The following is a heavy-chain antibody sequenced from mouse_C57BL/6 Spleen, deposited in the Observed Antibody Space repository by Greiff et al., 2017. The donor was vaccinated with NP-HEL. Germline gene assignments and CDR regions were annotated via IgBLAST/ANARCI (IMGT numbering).Heavy chain of an antibody. CDR1: GYAFSSYW. V-gene: IGHV1-80*01. J-gene: IGHJ2*01. CDR3: ARRGGSDY. Sequence: QVQLQQSGAELVKPGASVKISCKASGYAFSSYWMHWVKQRPGQGLEWIGQIYPGDGDTNYNGKFKGKATLTADKSSSTAYMQLSSLTSEDSAVYFCARRGGSDYWGQGTTLTVSS. D-gene: IGHD3-2*02. CDR2: IYPGDGDT.